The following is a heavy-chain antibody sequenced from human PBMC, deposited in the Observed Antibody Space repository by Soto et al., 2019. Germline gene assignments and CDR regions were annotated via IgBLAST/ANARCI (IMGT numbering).Heavy chain of an antibody. V-gene: IGHV3-48*02. CDR2: ISSSSSTI. CDR1: VLTFSSYS. J-gene: IGHJ6*02. Sequence: PGRSLRRSCSASVLTFSSYSMNCFRQAPWKALEWVSYISSSSSTIYYADSVKGRFTISRDNSKNSLYLQMNSLRDEYTAVYYCARDPLYCSSTSCSIRQYYGMDVWGQGTTVTVSS. D-gene: IGHD2-2*01. CDR3: ARDPLYCSSTSCSIRQYYGMDV.